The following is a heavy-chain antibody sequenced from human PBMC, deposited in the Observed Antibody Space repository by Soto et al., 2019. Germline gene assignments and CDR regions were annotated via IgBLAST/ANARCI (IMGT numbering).Heavy chain of an antibody. Sequence: QVQLVQSGAEVKKPGSSVKVSCKASGGTFRSYVISWVRQAPGQGLEWMGGTIPILGTGNYAQKFQGRVTITADESTSTAYMELSSLRSEDTAVYYCARDPSGRSIYYYGMDVWGQGTPVTVSS. CDR2: TIPILGTG. CDR1: GGTFRSYV. D-gene: IGHD1-26*01. CDR3: ARDPSGRSIYYYGMDV. J-gene: IGHJ6*02. V-gene: IGHV1-69*11.